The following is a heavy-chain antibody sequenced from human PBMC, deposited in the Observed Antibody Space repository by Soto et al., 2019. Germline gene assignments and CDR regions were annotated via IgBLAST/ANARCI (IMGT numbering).Heavy chain of an antibody. D-gene: IGHD5-18*01. CDR1: GFTFDDYA. CDR3: ARDPSVTAIGRADH. V-gene: IGHV3-9*01. CDR2: INWNSAVI. Sequence: LRLSCVVSGFTFDDYAMHWVRQAPGGGLEWVSGINWNSAVIGYADSVKGRFTISRDNAKNALYLQMTSLRSEDTALYYCARDPSVTAIGRADHWGQGTLVTVSS. J-gene: IGHJ4*02.